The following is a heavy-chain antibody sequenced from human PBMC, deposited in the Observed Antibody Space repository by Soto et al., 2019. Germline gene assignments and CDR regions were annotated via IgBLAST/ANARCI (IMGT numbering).Heavy chain of an antibody. J-gene: IGHJ4*02. CDR1: GFTFSDHH. Sequence: PGGSLRLSCAASGFTFSDHHMDWVRQAPGKGLEWVGRTRNKGNSYTTEYAASVKGSFTISRDESNNSLYLQMNRLKPWDTAVNYCAFVAATRAYGGQGTLVTVSS. CDR3: AFVAATRAY. D-gene: IGHD1-26*01. V-gene: IGHV3-72*01. CDR2: TRNKGNSYTT.